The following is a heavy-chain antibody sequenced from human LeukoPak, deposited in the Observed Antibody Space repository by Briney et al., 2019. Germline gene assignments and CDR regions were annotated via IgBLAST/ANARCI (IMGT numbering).Heavy chain of an antibody. CDR2: ISSSSSYI. Sequence: GGSLRLSCAASGFTFSSYSMNSVHQAPGKGLEWVSSISSSSSYIYYADSVKGRFTISRGNAKNSLYLQMNSLRAEDTAVYYCARVSIAVAGAFDYWGQGTLVTVSS. CDR1: GFTFSSYS. V-gene: IGHV3-21*01. J-gene: IGHJ4*02. CDR3: ARVSIAVAGAFDY. D-gene: IGHD6-19*01.